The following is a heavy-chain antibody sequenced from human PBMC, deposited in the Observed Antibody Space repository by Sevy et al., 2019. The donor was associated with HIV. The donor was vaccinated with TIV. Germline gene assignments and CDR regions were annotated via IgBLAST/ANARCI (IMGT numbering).Heavy chain of an antibody. D-gene: IGHD3-22*01. CDR2: ISGSVGST. CDR1: GFTFSIYA. Sequence: GGCLRLSCAASGFTFSIYAMSWVRQAPGKGLDRVSGISGSVGSTYYAYSVKGRFTISRDNSKNTLYLQMNSLRAEDTAVYYCAKDQLYDTSFFDYWGQGTLVPVSS. CDR3: AKDQLYDTSFFDY. V-gene: IGHV3-23*01. J-gene: IGHJ4*02.